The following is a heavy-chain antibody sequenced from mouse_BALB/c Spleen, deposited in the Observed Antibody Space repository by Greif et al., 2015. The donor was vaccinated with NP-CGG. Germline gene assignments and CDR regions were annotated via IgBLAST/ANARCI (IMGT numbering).Heavy chain of an antibody. CDR1: GFTFSSFG. CDR3: ARSSPTGTFAY. CDR2: ISSGSSTI. Sequence: DVKLVESGGGLVQPGGSRKLSCAASGFTFSSFGMHWVRQAPEKGLEWVAYISSGSSTIYYADTVKGRFTISRDNPKNTLFLQMTSLRSEDTAMYYCARSSPTGTFAYWGQGTLVTVSA. J-gene: IGHJ3*01. D-gene: IGHD4-1*02. V-gene: IGHV5-17*02.